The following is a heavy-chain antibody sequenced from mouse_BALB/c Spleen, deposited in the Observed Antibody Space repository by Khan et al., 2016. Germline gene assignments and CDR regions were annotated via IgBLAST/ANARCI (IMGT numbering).Heavy chain of an antibody. D-gene: IGHD2-1*01. CDR1: GYTLANYG. V-gene: IGHV9-3-1*01. CDR2: INTYTGET. CDR3: ARDFGNYGYCDV. J-gene: IGHJ1*01. Sequence: QIQLVQSGPELKKPGETVKISCRASGYTLANYGVIWVKQAPGKGLKWMVWINTYTGETIYTDDFKGRFAFSLETSANIVSLEINNLKNEDTATYFGARDFGNYGYCDVWGAVTTVTVSS.